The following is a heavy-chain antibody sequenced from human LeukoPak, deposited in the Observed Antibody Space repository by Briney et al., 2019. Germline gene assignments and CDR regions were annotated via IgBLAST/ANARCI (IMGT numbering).Heavy chain of an antibody. CDR3: ARTSSGGSCYLDY. CDR2: INSDGINT. CDR1: GFTFSNYW. J-gene: IGHJ4*02. V-gene: IGHV3-74*01. Sequence: GGSLRLSCAASGFTFSNYWMHWVRHAPGKGLVWVSRINSDGINTSYADSVKGRFTISRDNAKNSLYLQMNSLRAEDTAVYYCARTSSGGSCYLDYWGQGTLVTVSS. D-gene: IGHD2-15*01.